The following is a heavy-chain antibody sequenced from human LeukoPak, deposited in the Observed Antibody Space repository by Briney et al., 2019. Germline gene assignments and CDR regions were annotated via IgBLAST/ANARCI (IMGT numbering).Heavy chain of an antibody. Sequence: SETLSLTCAVYGGSFSGYYWSWIRQPPGKGLEWIGEINHSGSTNYNPSLKSRVTISVDTSKNQFSLKLSSVTAADTAVYYCAREARRSTVTTLWFDPWGQGTLVTVSS. J-gene: IGHJ5*02. CDR3: AREARRSTVTTLWFDP. CDR2: INHSGST. V-gene: IGHV4-34*01. D-gene: IGHD4-17*01. CDR1: GGSFSGYY.